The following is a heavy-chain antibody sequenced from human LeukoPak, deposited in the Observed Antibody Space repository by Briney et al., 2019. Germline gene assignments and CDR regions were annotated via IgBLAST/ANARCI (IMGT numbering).Heavy chain of an antibody. J-gene: IGHJ4*02. CDR1: GYTXTGYY. CDR3: ARDRSSSLVAYYFDY. CDR2: SNPNSGGT. Sequence: ASVKVSCKASGYTXTGYYMHWVRQAPGQGLEWMGWSNPNSGGTNYAQKFQGRVTMTRDTSISTAYMELSRLRSDDTAVYYCARDRSSSLVAYYFDYWGQGTLVTVSS. V-gene: IGHV1-2*02. D-gene: IGHD6-13*01.